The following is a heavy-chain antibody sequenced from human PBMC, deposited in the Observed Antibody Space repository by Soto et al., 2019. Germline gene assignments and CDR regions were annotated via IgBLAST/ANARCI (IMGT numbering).Heavy chain of an antibody. Sequence: SVKVSCKASGGTFSSYAISWVRQAPGQGLDWMGGIIPIFGTANYAQKFQGRVTITADKSTSTAYMELSSLRSEDTAVYYCATPYGSGSYDYYYGMDVWGQGTTVTVSS. CDR1: GGTFSSYA. V-gene: IGHV1-69*06. D-gene: IGHD3-10*01. CDR2: IIPIFGTA. CDR3: ATPYGSGSYDYYYGMDV. J-gene: IGHJ6*02.